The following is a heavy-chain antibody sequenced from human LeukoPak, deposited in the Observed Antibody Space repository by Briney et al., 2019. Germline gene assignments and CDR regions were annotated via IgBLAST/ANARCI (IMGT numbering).Heavy chain of an antibody. CDR2: ISGSGGST. J-gene: IGHJ4*02. D-gene: IGHD6-19*01. Sequence: PGRSLRLSCAASGFTFSSYAMSWVRQAPGKGLEWVSAISGSGGSTYYADSVKGRFTISRDNSKNTLYLQMNSLIAEDTAEYYCANYRAGGGRQWLVIELDYWGQGTLVTVSS. CDR1: GFTFSSYA. V-gene: IGHV3-23*01. CDR3: ANYRAGGGRQWLVIELDY.